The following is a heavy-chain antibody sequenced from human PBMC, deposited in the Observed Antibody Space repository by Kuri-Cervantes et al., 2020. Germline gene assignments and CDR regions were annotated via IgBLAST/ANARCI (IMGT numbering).Heavy chain of an antibody. Sequence: GGSLRLSCAASGFTFDDYTMHWVRQAPGKGLEWVSVIYSGGSTYYADSVKGRFTISRDNSKNTLYLQMNSLRAKDTAVYYCARNLAARPILGYWGQGTLVTVSS. CDR3: ARNLAARPILGY. CDR2: IYSGGST. D-gene: IGHD6-6*01. V-gene: IGHV3-53*01. CDR1: GFTFDDYT. J-gene: IGHJ4*02.